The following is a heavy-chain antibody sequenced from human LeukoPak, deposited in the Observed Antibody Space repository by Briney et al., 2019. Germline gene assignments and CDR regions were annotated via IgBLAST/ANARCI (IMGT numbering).Heavy chain of an antibody. CDR2: IKEDGSVR. D-gene: IGHD1-26*01. CDR1: AFIFSGHW. V-gene: IGHV3-7*03. CDR3: ARDSSGSYRLPSDY. Sequence: GGSLRLSCEGSAFIFSGHWMNWVRQTPGKGLEWVASIKEDGSVRQYVDSVKGRFSISRDNTKGSLFLQLNSLRAEDTAVYYCARDSSGSYRLPSDYWGQGTLVTVSS. J-gene: IGHJ4*02.